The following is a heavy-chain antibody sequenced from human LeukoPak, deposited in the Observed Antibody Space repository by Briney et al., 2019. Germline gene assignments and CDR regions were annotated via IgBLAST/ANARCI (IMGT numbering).Heavy chain of an antibody. V-gene: IGHV3-23*01. Sequence: GGSLRLSCSASGFTFRNFAISWVRQAPGNGLEWVSSIGGGDTHYADSVKGRFTISRDDARNILNLQLSRLRAEDTAVYYCARNTFQPGLIDDWGQGTLVTVSS. D-gene: IGHD2-2*01. CDR1: GFTFRNFA. CDR2: IGGGDT. J-gene: IGHJ4*02. CDR3: ARNTFQPGLIDD.